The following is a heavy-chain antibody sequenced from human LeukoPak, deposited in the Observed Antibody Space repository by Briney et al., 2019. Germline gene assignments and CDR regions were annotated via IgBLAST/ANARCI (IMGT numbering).Heavy chain of an antibody. D-gene: IGHD3-16*01. Sequence: PGGSLRLSCAASGFTSSSYSMNWVRQAPGKGLEWVSSISSSSSYIYYADSVKGRFTISRDNAKNSLYLQMNSLRAEDTAVYYCAKGPTGGDGIFDYWDQGTLVTVSS. CDR2: ISSSSSYI. CDR1: GFTSSSYS. V-gene: IGHV3-21*04. J-gene: IGHJ4*02. CDR3: AKGPTGGDGIFDY.